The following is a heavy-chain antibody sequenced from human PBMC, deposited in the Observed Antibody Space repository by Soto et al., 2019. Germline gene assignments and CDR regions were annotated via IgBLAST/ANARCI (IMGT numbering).Heavy chain of an antibody. Sequence: SVKVSCKASGGTFSSYTISWVRQAPGQGLEWMGRIIPILGIANYAQKFQGRVTITADKSTSTAYMELSSLRSEDTAVYYCARVRYYYDSSGYYYGAFDIWGQGTMVTVSS. V-gene: IGHV1-69*02. J-gene: IGHJ3*02. D-gene: IGHD3-22*01. CDR1: GGTFSSYT. CDR3: ARVRYYYDSSGYYYGAFDI. CDR2: IIPILGIA.